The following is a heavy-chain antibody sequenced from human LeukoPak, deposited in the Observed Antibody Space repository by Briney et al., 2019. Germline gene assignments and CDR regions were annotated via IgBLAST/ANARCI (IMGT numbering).Heavy chain of an antibody. D-gene: IGHD3-10*01. Sequence: PGGSLRLSCAASGFTFSSYGMNWVRHARGKWLEWVSSVSSSGTYIYYADSVKGRFTISRDNAKNSLYLQMNSLRAEDTAVYYCARCEGYYYGSGSYYNIDYWGQGTLVTVSS. V-gene: IGHV3-21*01. CDR2: VSSSGTYI. J-gene: IGHJ4*02. CDR1: GFTFSSYG. CDR3: ARCEGYYYGSGSYYNIDY.